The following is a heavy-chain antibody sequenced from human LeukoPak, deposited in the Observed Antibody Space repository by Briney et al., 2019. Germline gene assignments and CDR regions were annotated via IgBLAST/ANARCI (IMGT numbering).Heavy chain of an antibody. CDR1: GGSISSYY. Sequence: PSETLSLTCTVSGGSISSYYWSWIRQPPGKGLEWIGYIYYSGSTYYNPSLKSRVTISVDTSKNQFSPKLSSVTAADTAVYYCASLTGYCSSTSCYDFDYWGQGTLVTVSS. D-gene: IGHD2-2*01. CDR3: ASLTGYCSSTSCYDFDY. J-gene: IGHJ4*02. CDR2: IYYSGST. V-gene: IGHV4-59*06.